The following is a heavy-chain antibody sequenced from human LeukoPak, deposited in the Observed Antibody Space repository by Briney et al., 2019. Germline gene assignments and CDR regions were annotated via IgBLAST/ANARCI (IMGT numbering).Heavy chain of an antibody. CDR1: GGSISYYY. Sequence: PSETLSLTCTVSGGSISYYYWSWIRQPPGKGLEWIGSIYYSGSTYYNPSLKSRVTISVDTSKNQFSLKLSSVTAADTAVYYCARLVGATRSFDYWGQGTLVTVSS. V-gene: IGHV4-39*01. J-gene: IGHJ4*02. CDR3: ARLVGATRSFDY. D-gene: IGHD1-26*01. CDR2: IYYSGST.